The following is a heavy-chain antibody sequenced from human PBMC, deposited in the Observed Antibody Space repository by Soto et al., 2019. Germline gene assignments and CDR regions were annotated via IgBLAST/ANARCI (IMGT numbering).Heavy chain of an antibody. CDR2: IWHDGTNK. CDR1: GFIFSTYG. CDR3: ARDSLSGSYYLDY. J-gene: IGHJ4*02. V-gene: IGHV3-33*01. Sequence: GGSLRLSCAASGFIFSTYGMHWVRQAPGKGLEWVAVIWHDGTNKYYGDSVKGRFTISRDNSKNTLYLQMTSLRAEDTAVYYCARDSLSGSYYLDYWGQGALVTVSS. D-gene: IGHD1-26*01.